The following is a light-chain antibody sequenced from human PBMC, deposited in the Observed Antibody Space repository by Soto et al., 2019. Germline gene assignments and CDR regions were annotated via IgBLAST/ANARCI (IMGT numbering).Light chain of an antibody. CDR1: QGISTW. J-gene: IGKJ1*01. CDR2: NAS. V-gene: IGKV1-5*03. CDR3: QQYNSYPWT. Sequence: DIPLTQSPSTLSASVGDSVTITCRATQGISTWLAWHQQKPGKAPQHLIYNASNLGSGVPSRFRGSGSGTVFTLTISSLQPDDFATYYCQQYNSYPWTFGQGTKVEI.